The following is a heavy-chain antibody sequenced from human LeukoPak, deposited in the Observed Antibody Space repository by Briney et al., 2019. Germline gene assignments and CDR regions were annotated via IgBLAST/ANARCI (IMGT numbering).Heavy chain of an antibody. CDR2: IRYDGSNK. V-gene: IGHV3-30*02. CDR1: GFTFSSYA. J-gene: IGHJ3*02. CDR3: AKDGDYCSSTSCYTRGAFDI. Sequence: GGSLRLSCAASGFTFSSYAMSWVRQAPGKGLEWVAFIRYDGSNKYYADSVKGRFTISRDNSKNTLYLQMNSLRAEDTAVYYCAKDGDYCSSTSCYTRGAFDIWGQGTMVTVSS. D-gene: IGHD2-2*02.